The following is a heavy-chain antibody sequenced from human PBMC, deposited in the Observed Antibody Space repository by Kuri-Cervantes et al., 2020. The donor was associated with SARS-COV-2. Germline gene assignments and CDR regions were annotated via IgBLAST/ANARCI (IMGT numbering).Heavy chain of an antibody. D-gene: IGHD6-6*01. CDR2: IIPIFGTA. CDR1: GGTFSSYA. CDR3: ARGARPSSIAARWWRVYYMDV. J-gene: IGHJ6*03. V-gene: IGHV1-69*05. Sequence: SVKVSCKASGGTFSSYAISWVRQAPGQGLEWMGGIIPIFGTANYAQKFQGRVTITTDESTSTAYMELSSLRSEDTAVYYCARGARPSSIAARWWRVYYMDVWGKGTTVTVSS.